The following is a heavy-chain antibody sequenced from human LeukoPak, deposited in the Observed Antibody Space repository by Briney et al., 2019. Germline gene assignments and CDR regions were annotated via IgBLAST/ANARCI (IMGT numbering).Heavy chain of an antibody. V-gene: IGHV4-4*02. Sequence: SETLSLTCAVSGGSISSSNWWSWVRQPPGKGLEWIGQIYHSGSTNYNPSLKSRVTISVDKSKNQFSLKLRSVTAADTAVYYCARGLGIAVAGTPIDYWGQGTLVTVSS. D-gene: IGHD6-19*01. CDR1: GGSISSSNW. CDR2: IYHSGST. CDR3: ARGLGIAVAGTPIDY. J-gene: IGHJ4*02.